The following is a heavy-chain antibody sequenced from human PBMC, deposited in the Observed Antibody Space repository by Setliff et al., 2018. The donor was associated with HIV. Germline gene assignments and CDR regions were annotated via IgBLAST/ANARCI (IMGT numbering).Heavy chain of an antibody. D-gene: IGHD3-10*01. Sequence: GASVKVSCKTSGYTFTAYYLHWVRQAPGQGLEYMGWINSNSGGTNYAQKFQGRVTMTRDTSVSSAYMELSRVRSDATAVYYCAREELRGTKVFDIWGQGTMVTVSS. CDR3: AREELRGTKVFDI. CDR1: GYTFTAYY. J-gene: IGHJ3*02. V-gene: IGHV1-2*02. CDR2: INSNSGGT.